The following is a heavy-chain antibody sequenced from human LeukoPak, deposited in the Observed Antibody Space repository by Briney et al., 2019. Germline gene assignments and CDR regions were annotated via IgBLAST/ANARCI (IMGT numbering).Heavy chain of an antibody. D-gene: IGHD6-13*01. V-gene: IGHV3-48*04. CDR3: ARHVYSSSWTVENLEYFQH. CDR1: GFTFSSYS. Sequence: GGSLRLSCAASGFTFSSYSMNWVRQAPGKGLEWVSYISSSSSTIYYADSVKGRFTISRDNAKNSLYLQMNSLRAEDTAVYYCARHVYSSSWTVENLEYFQHWGQGTLVTVSS. J-gene: IGHJ1*01. CDR2: ISSSSSTI.